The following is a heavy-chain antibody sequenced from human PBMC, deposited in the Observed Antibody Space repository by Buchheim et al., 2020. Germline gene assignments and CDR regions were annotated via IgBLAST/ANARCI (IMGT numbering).Heavy chain of an antibody. CDR2: IYYSGST. D-gene: IGHD2-2*01. CDR1: GGSISSGGYY. J-gene: IGHJ6*02. V-gene: IGHV4-31*03. CDR3: ARAPNRYCSSTSCYYYYYYGMDV. Sequence: QLQLQESGPGLVKPSETLSLTCTVSGGSISSGGYYWSWIRQHPGKGLEWIGYIYYSGSTYYNPSLKSRVTISVDTSKNQFSLKLSSVTAADTAVYYCARAPNRYCSSTSCYYYYYYGMDVWGQGTT.